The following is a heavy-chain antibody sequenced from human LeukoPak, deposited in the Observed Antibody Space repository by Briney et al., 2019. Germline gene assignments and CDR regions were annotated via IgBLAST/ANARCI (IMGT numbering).Heavy chain of an antibody. D-gene: IGHD3-10*01. CDR1: GGSISSSSYY. CDR2: IYYSGST. CDR3: ATCGGSGSLNWFDP. Sequence: KPSETLSLTCTVSGGSISSSSYYWGWIRQPPGKGLEWIGSIYYSGSTYYNPSLKSRVTISVDTSKNQFSLKLSSVAAADAAVYYCATCGGSGSLNWFDPWGQGTLVTVSS. J-gene: IGHJ5*02. V-gene: IGHV4-39*01.